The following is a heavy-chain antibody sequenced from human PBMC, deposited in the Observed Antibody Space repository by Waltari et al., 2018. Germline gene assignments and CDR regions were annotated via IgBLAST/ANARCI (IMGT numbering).Heavy chain of an antibody. V-gene: IGHV3-64D*08. Sequence: EVQLVESGGGLVQPGGSLRLSCSASGFGFSGYRLNWVRQAPGQGLEYVSTINGNGAVTYYADSVKGRFTISRDNSKNTLYLQMSSLRAEDTAIYYCVRVTVRGTGDCFDYWGQGTLVTVSS. CDR2: INGNGAVT. CDR1: GFGFSGYR. D-gene: IGHD3-10*01. CDR3: VRVTVRGTGDCFDY. J-gene: IGHJ4*02.